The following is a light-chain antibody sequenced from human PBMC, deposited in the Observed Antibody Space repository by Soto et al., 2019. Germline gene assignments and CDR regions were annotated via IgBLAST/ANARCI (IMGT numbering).Light chain of an antibody. CDR2: DAT. Sequence: DIQMTQSPSTLSASVGDTVTVTCRASQSVSGWLAWYQQKPGKAPKLLIHDATILESGVPSRFSGSGSGTELTLTISSLQPDDSAAYYCQQYNSYPWTFGQGTKVDIK. V-gene: IGKV1-5*01. CDR1: QSVSGW. J-gene: IGKJ1*01. CDR3: QQYNSYPWT.